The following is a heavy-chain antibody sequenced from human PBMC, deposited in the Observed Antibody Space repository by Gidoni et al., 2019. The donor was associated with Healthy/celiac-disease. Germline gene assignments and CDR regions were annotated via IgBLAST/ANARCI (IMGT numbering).Heavy chain of an antibody. D-gene: IGHD2-15*01. Sequence: QVQLVQSGAEVKKPGASVKVSCKASGYTFTGYYMHWVRQAPGQGLEWMGWINPNSGGTNYAQKFQGRVTMTRDTSISTAYMELSRLRSDDTAVYYCAREYCSGGSCYLANWFDPWGQGTLVTVSS. CDR1: GYTFTGYY. V-gene: IGHV1-2*02. CDR2: INPNSGGT. J-gene: IGHJ5*02. CDR3: AREYCSGGSCYLANWFDP.